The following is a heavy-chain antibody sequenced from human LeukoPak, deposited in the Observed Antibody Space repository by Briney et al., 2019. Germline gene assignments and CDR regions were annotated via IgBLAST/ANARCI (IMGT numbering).Heavy chain of an antibody. Sequence: GGSLRLSCAASGFTFSSNWMHWVRQAPGKGLVWVSRINEDGSTTNYADSVKGRSTIFRDNAKNTLYLKMNSLRAEDTAVYYCVRDLGGRSGHWGQGTLVTVSS. D-gene: IGHD1-26*01. CDR3: VRDLGGRSGH. CDR2: INEDGSTT. J-gene: IGHJ4*02. CDR1: GFTFSSNW. V-gene: IGHV3-74*01.